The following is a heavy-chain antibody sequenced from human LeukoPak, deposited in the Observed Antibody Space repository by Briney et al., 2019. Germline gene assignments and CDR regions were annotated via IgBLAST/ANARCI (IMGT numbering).Heavy chain of an antibody. Sequence: GESLKISCKGSGYNFTSYWIGWVRQMPGKGLEWMGIIYPGDSDTRYSPSFQGQVTISADKSISTAYLQWSSLKASDTAMYYCARQIRHIVVGRNWFDPWGQGTLVTVSS. CDR3: ARQIRHIVVGRNWFDP. V-gene: IGHV5-51*01. J-gene: IGHJ5*02. CDR1: GYNFTSYW. D-gene: IGHD2-21*01. CDR2: IYPGDSDT.